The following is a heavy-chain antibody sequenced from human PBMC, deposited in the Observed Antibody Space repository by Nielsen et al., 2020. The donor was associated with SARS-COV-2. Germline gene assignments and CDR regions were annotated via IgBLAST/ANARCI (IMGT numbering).Heavy chain of an antibody. V-gene: IGHV3-21*01. J-gene: IGHJ4*02. CDR3: ARGDDNRGHAPDY. CDR1: GFTSSSYT. D-gene: IGHD3-22*01. Sequence: GGSLDLSFAASGFTSSSYTMTWVRQPPGKGLEWVSSISSGSSYIYYADSVKGRFTISRDNAKDSLYLQMNSLRAEDTAVYYCARGDDNRGHAPDYWGQRTLVTVSS. CDR2: ISSGSSYI.